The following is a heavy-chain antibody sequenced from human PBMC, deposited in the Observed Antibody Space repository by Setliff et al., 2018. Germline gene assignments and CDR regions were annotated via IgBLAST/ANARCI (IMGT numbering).Heavy chain of an antibody. CDR2: IYYRGST. CDR1: GGSISSTSYY. Sequence: SETLSLTCTVSGGSISSTSYYWAWIRQPPGKGLEWTGSIYYRGSTFIYLSLRSRVTISADTSKNQFSLKLTSVTAADTAMYYCAGVYGENDLPDIWGQGTMVTVSS. D-gene: IGHD4-17*01. J-gene: IGHJ3*02. CDR3: AGVYGENDLPDI. V-gene: IGHV4-39*07.